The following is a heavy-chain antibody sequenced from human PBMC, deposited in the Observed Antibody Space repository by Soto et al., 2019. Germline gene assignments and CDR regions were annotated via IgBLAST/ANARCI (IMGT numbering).Heavy chain of an antibody. J-gene: IGHJ4*02. V-gene: IGHV4-4*02. CDR3: ASTGYSDDYDY. CDR2: IYHSGST. CDR1: GGSISSSNW. D-gene: IGHD5-12*01. Sequence: QVQLQESGPGLVKPSGTLSLTCAVSGGSISSSNWWSWVRQPPGKGLEWIGEIYHSGSTNYNPSRQSRVTISVDKSKNQFSLKLSSVTAADPAVYYCASTGYSDDYDYWGQGTLVTVSS.